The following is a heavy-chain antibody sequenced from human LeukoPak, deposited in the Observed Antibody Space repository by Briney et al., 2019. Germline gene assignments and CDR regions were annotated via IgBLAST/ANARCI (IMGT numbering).Heavy chain of an antibody. V-gene: IGHV4-39*01. CDR1: GGSISSSSYY. J-gene: IGHJ4*02. CDR3: AIGPYDHPDY. D-gene: IGHD3-16*01. CDR2: LHYGGST. Sequence: PSETLSLTCTVSGGSISSSSYYWGWIRQPPGKGLEWIGSLHYGGSTYYNPSLKSRVTISVDTSKKQISLKQNSVTAADTAVYYCAIGPYDHPDYWGQGTLVTVSS.